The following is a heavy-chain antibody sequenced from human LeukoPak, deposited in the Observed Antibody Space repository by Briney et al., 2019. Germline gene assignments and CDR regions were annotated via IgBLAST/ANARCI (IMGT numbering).Heavy chain of an antibody. J-gene: IGHJ6*02. D-gene: IGHD2-15*01. Sequence: PSEPLSLTCTVSGGSISNGDDYGRRIRQPPGKGLEWIGYIYYGGSTYYTLSLKSRVTIQGDTSKNPFSLKLSAVTAADTAVYYCAREGDCSGGSCYLYGMDVWGQGTTVTVSS. CDR2: IYYGGST. CDR3: AREGDCSGGSCYLYGMDV. CDR1: GGSISNGDDY. V-gene: IGHV4-30-4*01.